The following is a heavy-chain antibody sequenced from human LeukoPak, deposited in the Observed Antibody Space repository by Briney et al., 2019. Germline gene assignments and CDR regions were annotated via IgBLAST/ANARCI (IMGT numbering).Heavy chain of an antibody. CDR3: ARVGATGCYYYMDV. CDR1: GFTFSSYS. J-gene: IGHJ6*03. D-gene: IGHD1-26*01. V-gene: IGHV3-30*02. CDR2: VRYGGSKK. Sequence: GGSLRLSCAASGFTFSSYSMNWVRQAPGKGLEWVAFVRYGGSKKYYTNSVKGRFTISRDNAKNSLYLQMNSLRAEDTALYYCARVGATGCYYYMDVWGKGTTVTASS.